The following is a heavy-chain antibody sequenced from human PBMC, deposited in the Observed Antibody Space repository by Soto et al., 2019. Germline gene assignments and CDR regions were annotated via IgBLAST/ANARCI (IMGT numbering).Heavy chain of an antibody. Sequence: PAETLSLTCPVSGGAINSDGYSWNGIRQPPGRGLEWIGDIYHSGSLYYNPSLKSRVTMSLDRSKNQFSLMLSSVTAADTAVYYCAKLYCSTSTCYSRRGMDVWGQGTTVTVSS. CDR3: AKLYCSTSTCYSRRGMDV. V-gene: IGHV4-30-2*01. J-gene: IGHJ6*02. D-gene: IGHD2-2*01. CDR1: GGAINSDGYS. CDR2: IYHSGSL.